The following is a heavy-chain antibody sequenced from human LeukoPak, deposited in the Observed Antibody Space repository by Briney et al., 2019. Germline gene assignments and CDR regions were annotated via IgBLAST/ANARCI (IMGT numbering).Heavy chain of an antibody. CDR2: ISSSSSYI. J-gene: IGHJ5*02. V-gene: IGHV3-21*01. Sequence: GGSLGLSCAASGFTFSSYSMNWVRQAPGKGLEWVSSISSSSSYIYYADSVKGRFTISRDNAKNSLYLQMNSLRAEDTAVYYCARDRGSSSWYNWFDPWGQGTLVTVSS. CDR3: ARDRGSSSWYNWFDP. CDR1: GFTFSSYS. D-gene: IGHD6-13*01.